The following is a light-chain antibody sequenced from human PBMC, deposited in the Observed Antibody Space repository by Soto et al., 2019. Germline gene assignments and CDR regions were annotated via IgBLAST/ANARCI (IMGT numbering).Light chain of an antibody. V-gene: IGLV2-14*01. CDR2: EVT. CDR3: SSYTRDNTLWV. Sequence: QSALTQPASVSGSPGQSITISCTGTSSDVGDYNYVSWYQQHPDKAPKLMIYEVTNRPSGVSNRFSGSKSANTASLTISGLQAEDEADDYCSSYTRDNTLWVFGTGTKLTVL. J-gene: IGLJ1*01. CDR1: SSDVGDYNY.